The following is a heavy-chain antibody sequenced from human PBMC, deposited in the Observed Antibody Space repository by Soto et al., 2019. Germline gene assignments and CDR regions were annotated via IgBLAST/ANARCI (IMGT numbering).Heavy chain of an antibody. CDR3: ASVLELHYYYGMDV. D-gene: IGHD1-7*01. J-gene: IGHJ6*02. CDR2: IIPIFGKA. V-gene: IGHV1-69*13. CDR1: GGTFSSYA. Sequence: SVKVSCKASGGTFSSYAISWVRQAPGQGLEWMGGIIPIFGKANYAQKFQGRVTITADESTSTAYMELSSLRSEDTSVYYCASVLELHYYYGMDVWGQGTTVTVSS.